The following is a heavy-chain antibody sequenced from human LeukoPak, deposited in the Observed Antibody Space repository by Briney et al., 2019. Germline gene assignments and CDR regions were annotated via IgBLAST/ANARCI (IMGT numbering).Heavy chain of an antibody. D-gene: IGHD6-13*01. CDR1: GGSFSGHY. CDR2: INHSGST. J-gene: IGHJ4*02. CDR3: ARAPAAAGTIDS. V-gene: IGHV4-34*01. Sequence: SETLSLTCAVYGGSFSGHYWSWIRQPPGKGLEWIGEINHSGSTNYNPSLKSRVTISVDTSKDQFSLKLSSVTAADTAVYYCARAPAAAGTIDSWGQGTLVTVSS.